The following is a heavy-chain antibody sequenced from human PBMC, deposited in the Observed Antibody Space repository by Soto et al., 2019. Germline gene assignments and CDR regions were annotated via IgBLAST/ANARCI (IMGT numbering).Heavy chain of an antibody. D-gene: IGHD2-15*01. CDR3: VRSGTSSGRFSDY. CDR1: GYTFTSYW. CDR2: IYPSDSDI. J-gene: IGHJ4*02. Sequence: GESLKISCKGSGYTFTSYWIGWVRQMPGEGLEWMGVIYPSDSDIRYSPSFQGKVTISADKSITTAYLQWCGLKAADTAMYYCVRSGTSSGRFSDYWGQGTLVTVSS. V-gene: IGHV5-51*01.